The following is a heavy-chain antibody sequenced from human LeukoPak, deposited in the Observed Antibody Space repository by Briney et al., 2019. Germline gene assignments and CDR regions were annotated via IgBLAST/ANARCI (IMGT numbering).Heavy chain of an antibody. CDR1: GFTFSSYG. J-gene: IGHJ4*02. V-gene: IGHV3-33*01. Sequence: PGRSLRLSCAASGFTFSSYGMHWVRQAPGKGLEWVAVIWYDGSNKYYADSVNGRFTISRDNSKNTLYLQMNSLRAEDTAVYYCARDPSVALWLPEYYFDYWGQGTLVTVSS. CDR3: ARDPSVALWLPEYYFDY. CDR2: IWYDGSNK. D-gene: IGHD2/OR15-2a*01.